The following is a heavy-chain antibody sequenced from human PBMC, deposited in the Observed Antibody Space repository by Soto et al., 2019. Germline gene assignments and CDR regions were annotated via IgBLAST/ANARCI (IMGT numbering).Heavy chain of an antibody. Sequence: SETLSLTCTVSGRSISSYYWSWIRQPPGKGLEWIGYIYYSGSTNYNPSLKSRVTISVDTSKNQFSLKLSSVTAADTAVYYCARGYYGSGGDAFDIWGQGTMVTVSS. CDR2: IYYSGST. CDR1: GRSISSYY. J-gene: IGHJ3*02. D-gene: IGHD3-10*01. CDR3: ARGYYGSGGDAFDI. V-gene: IGHV4-59*01.